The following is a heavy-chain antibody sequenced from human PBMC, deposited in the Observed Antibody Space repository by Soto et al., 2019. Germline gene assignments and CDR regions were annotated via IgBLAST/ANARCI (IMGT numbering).Heavy chain of an antibody. CDR3: VLSGLLGDITLVRGVTCHWLDA. Sequence: QVQLVQSGAEVKKPGASVKVSCKASGHTFTSYDVYWVRQATGQGLEWMGWINANNGNTDYAQKLQGRVTMTRNTSKRRAYMELSSVRYEDTAFNYRVLSGLLGDITLVRGVTCHWLDAWGQGTLVTVSS. CDR2: INANNGNT. V-gene: IGHV1-8*01. J-gene: IGHJ5*02. CDR1: GHTFTSYD. D-gene: IGHD3-10*01.